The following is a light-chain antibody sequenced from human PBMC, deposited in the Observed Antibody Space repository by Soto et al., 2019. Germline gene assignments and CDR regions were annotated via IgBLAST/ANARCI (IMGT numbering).Light chain of an antibody. V-gene: IGKV3-11*01. J-gene: IGKJ4*01. Sequence: EIVLTQSPATLSLSPGERATLSCRASQSLNSYLAWFQQKPGQAPRLLIYDASNRATGIPARFSGSGSGTDFTLSISSLEPVDFAVYYCQQRRDWPLTFGGGTKVELK. CDR2: DAS. CDR1: QSLNSY. CDR3: QQRRDWPLT.